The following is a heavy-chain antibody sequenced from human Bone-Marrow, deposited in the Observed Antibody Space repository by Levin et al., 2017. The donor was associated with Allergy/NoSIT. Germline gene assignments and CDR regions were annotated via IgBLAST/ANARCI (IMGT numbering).Heavy chain of an antibody. J-gene: IGHJ4*02. D-gene: IGHD6-19*01. CDR2: VYYTGIT. Sequence: PSETLSLTCIVSGVSVTSQNYYWSWIRQPPGTGLEWIGYVYYTGITNYNPSLQSRVTISVDTSKNQFSLNLTSVTTADTAVYYCARDYPGASGWMYFFDSWGQGTLVTVSS. CDR1: GVSVTSQNYY. V-gene: IGHV4-61*01. CDR3: ARDYPGASGWMYFFDS.